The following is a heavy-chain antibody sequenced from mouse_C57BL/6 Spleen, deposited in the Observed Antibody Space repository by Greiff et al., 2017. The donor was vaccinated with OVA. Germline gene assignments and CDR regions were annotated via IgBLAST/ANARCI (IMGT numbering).Heavy chain of an antibody. CDR1: GYTFTSYW. J-gene: IGHJ3*01. CDR3: AREALTGTSAY. D-gene: IGHD4-1*01. Sequence: QVQLKQPGAELVRPGSSVKLSCKASGYTFTSYWMDWVKQRPGQGLEWIGNIYPSDSETHYNQKFKDKATLTVDKSSSTAYMQLSSLTSEDSAVYYCAREALTGTSAYWGQGTLVTVSA. CDR2: IYPSDSET. V-gene: IGHV1-61*01.